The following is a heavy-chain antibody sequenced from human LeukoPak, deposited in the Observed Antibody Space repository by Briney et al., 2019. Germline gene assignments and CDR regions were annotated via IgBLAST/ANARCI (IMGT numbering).Heavy chain of an antibody. CDR1: GFTFSSYW. CDR2: ITNDGSST. V-gene: IGHV3-74*01. Sequence: TGGSLRLSCAASGFTFSSYWMHWVRQAPGKGLAWVSRITNDGSSTSHADSVKGRFTISRDNAKNTLYLQMNSLRAEDTAVYYCAREGDYGDYFDYWGQGTLVTVSS. J-gene: IGHJ4*02. CDR3: AREGDYGDYFDY. D-gene: IGHD4-17*01.